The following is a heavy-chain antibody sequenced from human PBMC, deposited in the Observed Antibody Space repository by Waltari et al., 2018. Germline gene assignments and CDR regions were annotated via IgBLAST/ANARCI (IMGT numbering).Heavy chain of an antibody. CDR1: GGSISSYY. Sequence: QVQLQESGPGLVKPSETLSLTCTVSGGSISSYYWSWIRQPPGKGLEWIGYIYYSGSTNYNPSLKSRVTISVDTSKNQFSLKLSSVTAADTAVYYCARLTGYSSGLGYWGQGTLVTVSS. D-gene: IGHD6-19*01. CDR3: ARLTGYSSGLGY. V-gene: IGHV4-59*01. CDR2: IYYSGST. J-gene: IGHJ4*02.